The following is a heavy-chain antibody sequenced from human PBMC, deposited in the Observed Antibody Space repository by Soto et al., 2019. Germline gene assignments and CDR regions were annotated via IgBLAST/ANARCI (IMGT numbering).Heavy chain of an antibody. J-gene: IGHJ6*02. Sequence: GGSLRLSCAASGFTFSSYSMNWVRQAPGKGLEWVSSISSSSSYIYYADSVKGRFTISRDNAKNSLYLQMNSLRAEDTAVYYSARIAAAGLNGYYGLDVWGQGTTVSVSS. CDR2: ISSSSSYI. CDR3: ARIAAAGLNGYYGLDV. CDR1: GFTFSSYS. V-gene: IGHV3-21*01. D-gene: IGHD6-13*01.